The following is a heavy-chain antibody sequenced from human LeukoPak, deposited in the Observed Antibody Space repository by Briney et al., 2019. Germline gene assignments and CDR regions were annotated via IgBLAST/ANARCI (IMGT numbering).Heavy chain of an antibody. CDR3: AKDLRVVVARNPFDY. J-gene: IGHJ4*02. Sequence: AGTLRLSCAASGFTFSSYAMHWVRQAPGKGLEWVAVISYDGSNKYYADSVKGRFTISRDNSKNTLYLQMNSLRAEDTAVYYCAKDLRVVVARNPFDYWGQGTLVTVSS. V-gene: IGHV3-30*04. CDR2: ISYDGSNK. CDR1: GFTFSSYA. D-gene: IGHD2-15*01.